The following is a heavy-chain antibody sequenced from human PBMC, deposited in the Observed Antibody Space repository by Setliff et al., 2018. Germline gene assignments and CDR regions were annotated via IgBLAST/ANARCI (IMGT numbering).Heavy chain of an antibody. J-gene: IGHJ6*02. D-gene: IGHD2-21*01. V-gene: IGHV4-61*02. CDR3: AREYVVISFVRNTHSHYGMYV. CDR1: GASIGSGSHY. CDR2: IYTSGTT. Sequence: SETLSLTCTVSGASIGSGSHYWSWIRQPAGRGLEWIGRIYTSGTTNYSPSLKSRVSISSDTSKNVISLKLNSVTAADTAVYFCAREYVVISFVRNTHSHYGMYVWGQGTTVTVS.